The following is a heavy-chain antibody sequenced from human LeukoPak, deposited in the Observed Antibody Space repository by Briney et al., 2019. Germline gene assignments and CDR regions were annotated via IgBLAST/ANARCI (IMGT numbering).Heavy chain of an antibody. V-gene: IGHV4-39*01. Sequence: SETLSLTCTVSGGSISSSSYYWGWIRQPPGKGLEWIGSIYYSGSTYYNPSLKSRVIISVDTSKNQFSLKLSSVTAADTAVYYCARLSARYYGSGTVDYWGQGTLVTVSS. CDR3: ARLSARYYGSGTVDY. CDR2: IYYSGST. J-gene: IGHJ4*02. D-gene: IGHD3-10*01. CDR1: GGSISSSSYY.